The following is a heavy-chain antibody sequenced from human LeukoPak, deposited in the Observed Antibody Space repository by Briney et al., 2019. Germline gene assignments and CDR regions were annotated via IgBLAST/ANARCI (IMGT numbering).Heavy chain of an antibody. V-gene: IGHV1-58*02. CDR2: IVVGSGNT. Sequence: SVKVSCKASGFTFTSSAMQWVRQARGQRLEWIGWIVVGSGNTNYAQKFQERVTITGDMSTSTAYMELSSLRSEDTAVYYCAAKADSGSYYFDYWGQGTLVTVSS. D-gene: IGHD1-26*01. CDR3: AAKADSGSYYFDY. CDR1: GFTFTSSA. J-gene: IGHJ4*02.